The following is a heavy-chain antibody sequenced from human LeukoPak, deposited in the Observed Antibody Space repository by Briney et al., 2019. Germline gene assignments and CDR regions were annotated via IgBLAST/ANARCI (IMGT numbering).Heavy chain of an antibody. CDR1: GFTFSTHG. Sequence: GWSLRLSCVASGFTFSTHGMHWVRHAPGKGLEWVAFIRYDGKNQYYADSVKGRFIISRDNSKPTLDLQMNSPKTAATAVYYFATVAYGYYDIDSWGQGTLVTVSS. J-gene: IGHJ4*02. CDR3: ATVAYGYYDIDS. CDR2: IRYDGKNQ. V-gene: IGHV3-30*02. D-gene: IGHD1-26*01.